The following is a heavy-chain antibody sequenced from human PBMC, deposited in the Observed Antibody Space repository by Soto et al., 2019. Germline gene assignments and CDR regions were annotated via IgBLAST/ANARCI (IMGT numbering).Heavy chain of an antibody. D-gene: IGHD6-13*01. CDR2: IYYSGST. CDR1: GGSISSGGFY. V-gene: IGHV4-39*01. CDR3: ARRERAAGTDWWFDP. J-gene: IGHJ5*02. Sequence: SETLSLTCTVSGGSISSGGFYWGWIRQHPGKGLEWIGSIYYSGSTYYSPSLKSRVTISVDTSKNQFSLKLSSVTAADTAVYYCARRERAAGTDWWFDPWGPGTLVTVSS.